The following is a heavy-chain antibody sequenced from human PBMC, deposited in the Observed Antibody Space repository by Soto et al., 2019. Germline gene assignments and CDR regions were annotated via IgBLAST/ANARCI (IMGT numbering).Heavy chain of an antibody. V-gene: IGHV4-59*01. CDR2: IYYSGST. J-gene: IGHJ4*02. D-gene: IGHD6-19*01. Sequence: SATLSLTCTVSGGSISSYYWSWIRQPPGKGLEWIGYIYYSGSTNYNPSLKSRVTISVDTSKNQFSLKLSSVTAADTAVYYCARDSLPGLAVAGTDYWGQGTLVTVSS. CDR1: GGSISSYY. CDR3: ARDSLPGLAVAGTDY.